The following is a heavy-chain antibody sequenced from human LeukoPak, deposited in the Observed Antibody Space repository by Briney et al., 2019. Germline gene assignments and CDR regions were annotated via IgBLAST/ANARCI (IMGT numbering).Heavy chain of an antibody. CDR2: ISSDGRSI. J-gene: IGHJ3*02. CDR1: GFTFSNYW. CDR3: ARGGSPPEALGDALNI. D-gene: IGHD1-26*01. Sequence: GGSLRLSCAASGFTFSNYWMHWVRQAPGKGLVRVSRISSDGRSIIYADSAKGRFTISRDNAKNTLYLQMNSLRVEDTAVNYCARGGSPPEALGDALNIWGQGTMVTVSS. V-gene: IGHV3-74*01.